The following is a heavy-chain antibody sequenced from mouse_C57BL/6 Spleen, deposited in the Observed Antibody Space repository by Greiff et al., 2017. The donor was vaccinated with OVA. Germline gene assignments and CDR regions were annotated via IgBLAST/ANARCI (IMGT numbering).Heavy chain of an antibody. CDR1: GYTFTGYW. CDR2: SLPGSGST. CDR3: AREGDDYRFAY. Sequence: QVQLQQSGAELMKPGASVKLSCKATGYTFTGYWIEWVKQRPGHGLEWIGESLPGSGSTNYNEKFKGKATFTADTSSNTAYMQLSSLTTEDSAIYYCAREGDDYRFAYWGQGTLVTVSA. D-gene: IGHD2-4*01. V-gene: IGHV1-9*01. J-gene: IGHJ3*01.